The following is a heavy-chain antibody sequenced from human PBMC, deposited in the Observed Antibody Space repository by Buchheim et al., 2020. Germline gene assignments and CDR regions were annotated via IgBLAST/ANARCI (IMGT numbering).Heavy chain of an antibody. J-gene: IGHJ4*02. CDR3: AKVHGYYDSSGYTPFDY. CDR1: GFTFSSYG. Sequence: QVQLVESGGGVVQPGRSLRLSCAASGFTFSSYGMHWVRQAPGKGLEWVAVISYDGSNKYYADSVKGRFTISRDNSKNTLSLQMNSLRAEDTAVYYCAKVHGYYDSSGYTPFDYWGQGTL. CDR2: ISYDGSNK. D-gene: IGHD3-22*01. V-gene: IGHV3-30*18.